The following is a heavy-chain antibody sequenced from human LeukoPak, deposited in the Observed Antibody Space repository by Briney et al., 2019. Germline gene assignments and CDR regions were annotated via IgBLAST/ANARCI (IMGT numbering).Heavy chain of an antibody. J-gene: IGHJ4*02. CDR3: ARGEGIAAAGTKALDY. CDR1: GGSISSYY. CDR2: IYYSGST. V-gene: IGHV4-59*01. D-gene: IGHD6-13*01. Sequence: SETLSLTCTVSGGSISSYYWSWIRQPPGKGLEWIGYIYYSGSTNYNPSLKSRVTISVDTSKNQFSLKLSSVTAADTAVYYCARGEGIAAAGTKALDYWGQGTLVTVSS.